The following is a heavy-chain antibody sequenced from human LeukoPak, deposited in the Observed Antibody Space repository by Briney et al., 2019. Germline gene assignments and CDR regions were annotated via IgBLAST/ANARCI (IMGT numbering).Heavy chain of an antibody. D-gene: IGHD4-11*01. J-gene: IGHJ6*02. V-gene: IGHV1-18*01. CDR3: ARAVPYSNYVNYYGMDV. CDR2: ISAYNGNT. CDR1: GYTFTSYG. Sequence: ASVKVSCKASGYTFTSYGISWVRQAPGQGLEWMGWISAYNGNTNYAQKLQGRVTMTTDTSTSTAYMELRSLRSDDTAVYYCARAVPYSNYVNYYGMDVWGQGTRSPSP.